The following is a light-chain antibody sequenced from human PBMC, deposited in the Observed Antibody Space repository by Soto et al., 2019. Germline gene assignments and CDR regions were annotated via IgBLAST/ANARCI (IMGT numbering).Light chain of an antibody. J-gene: IGLJ2*01. CDR1: SSDVGRYNH. CDR3: CSFTGTTIGV. CDR2: EVN. V-gene: IGLV2-8*01. Sequence: QSVLTQPPSASGSPGQSVTISCTGTSSDVGRYNHVSWYQHYPGKAPKLMIYEVNKRPSEVPDRFSGSKSGNTASLTVSGLQAEDEADYYCCSFTGTTIGVFGGGTKLTVI.